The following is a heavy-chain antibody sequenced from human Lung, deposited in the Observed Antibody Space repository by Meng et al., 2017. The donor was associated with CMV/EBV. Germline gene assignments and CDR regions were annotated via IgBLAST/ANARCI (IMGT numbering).Heavy chain of an antibody. CDR2: INPNSGGT. CDR3: ARGGLSTALPEAPSSSSIDN. V-gene: IGHV1-2*02. D-gene: IGHD2/OR15-2a*01. Sequence: ASVKVSXKASGYTFTGYFMHWVRQAPGQGLEWMGWINPNSGGTNYAQKFQGRVIMTWDTSISSAYMQLSRLTSNDTAVFYCARGGLSTALPEAPSSSSIDNWGQGKXVNGAS. CDR1: GYTFTGYF. J-gene: IGHJ1*01.